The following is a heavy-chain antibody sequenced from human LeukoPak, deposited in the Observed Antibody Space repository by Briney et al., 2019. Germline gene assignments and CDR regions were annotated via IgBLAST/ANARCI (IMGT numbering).Heavy chain of an antibody. CDR2: IDPNSGGT. J-gene: IGHJ4*02. Sequence: ASVKLSCKGYGYTFTAYYMHWVRQPPGQGLEWMGWIDPNSGGTTYAQKFQGRVTMTRDTSISTAYMELSSLRSDDTAVYFCTREDYWGQGTLVTVSS. V-gene: IGHV1-2*02. CDR1: GYTFTAYY. CDR3: TREDY.